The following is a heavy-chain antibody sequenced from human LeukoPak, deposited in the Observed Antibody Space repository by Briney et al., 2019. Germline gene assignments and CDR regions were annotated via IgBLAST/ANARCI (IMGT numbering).Heavy chain of an antibody. D-gene: IGHD3-22*01. CDR2: ISWNSDLI. Sequence: GRSLRLSCAASGFTFDDYTMYWVRQAPGKGLEWVSGISWNSDLIGYADSVKGRFTISRDNAKNSLYLQMNSLRADDTAVYYCATDYYDSSGYYTGTYWGQGTLVTVSS. V-gene: IGHV3-9*01. CDR3: ATDYYDSSGYYTGTY. J-gene: IGHJ4*02. CDR1: GFTFDDYT.